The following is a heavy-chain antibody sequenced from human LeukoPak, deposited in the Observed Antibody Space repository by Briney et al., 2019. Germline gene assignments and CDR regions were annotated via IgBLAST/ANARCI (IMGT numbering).Heavy chain of an antibody. V-gene: IGHV1-2*02. J-gene: IGHJ4*02. Sequence: ASVTVSCKASGYTFSAYYMHWMRQAPGQGLEWMGWIDPNSGGTNYAQKFQGRVTMTRDTSISTAYMELSRLRSDDTAVYYCARVGSYGPTEVFDYWGQGTLVTVSS. D-gene: IGHD5-18*01. CDR1: GYTFSAYY. CDR2: IDPNSGGT. CDR3: ARVGSYGPTEVFDY.